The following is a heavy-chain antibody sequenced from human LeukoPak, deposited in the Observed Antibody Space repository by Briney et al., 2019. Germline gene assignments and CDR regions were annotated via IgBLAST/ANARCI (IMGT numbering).Heavy chain of an antibody. Sequence: SETLSLTCTVSGGSISSSNYYWGWIRQPPGKGLEWIGSIYYSGRTFYNPSPKSRVTISVDTSKNQFSLKLNSVTAADTAVYYCASRGTRGVIEYWGQGTLVPVSS. CDR1: GGSISSSNYY. V-gene: IGHV4-39*01. CDR3: ASRGTRGVIEY. CDR2: IYYSGRT. J-gene: IGHJ4*02. D-gene: IGHD3-10*01.